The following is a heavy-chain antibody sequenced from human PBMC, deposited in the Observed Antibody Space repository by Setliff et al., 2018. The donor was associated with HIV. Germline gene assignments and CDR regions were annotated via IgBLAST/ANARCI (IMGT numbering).Heavy chain of an antibody. CDR3: ARSIHGGGSEPFDT. D-gene: IGHD3-10*01. Sequence: PSETLSLTCSVSGASLQRYYWSWIRQPAGKGLQWIGRIYYVGWSKYNPSLEDRVTMSVDTSNNQFSLSLRSVTAADTAIYYCARSIHGGGSEPFDTWGQGILVTVSS. CDR1: GASLQRYY. J-gene: IGHJ5*02. V-gene: IGHV4-4*07. CDR2: IYYVGWS.